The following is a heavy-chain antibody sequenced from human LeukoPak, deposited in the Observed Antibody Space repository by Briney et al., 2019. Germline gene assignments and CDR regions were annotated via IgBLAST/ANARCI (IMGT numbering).Heavy chain of an antibody. CDR3: AKGIDAFDI. D-gene: IGHD2-21*01. J-gene: IGHJ3*02. CDR2: IKQDGSEK. V-gene: IGHV3-7*03. Sequence: GGSLRLSCAASGFTFSSYWMSWVRQAPGKGLEWVANIKQDGSEKYYVDSVKGRFTISRDNSKNTLYLQMNSLRAEDTAVYYCAKGIDAFDIWGQGTMVTVSS. CDR1: GFTFSSYW.